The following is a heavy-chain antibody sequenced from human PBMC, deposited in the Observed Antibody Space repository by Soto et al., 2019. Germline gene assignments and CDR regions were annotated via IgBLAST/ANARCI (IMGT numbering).Heavy chain of an antibody. D-gene: IGHD6-19*01. J-gene: IGHJ4*02. CDR3: ARVVAVAGTMLFDY. CDR2: IYYSGST. CDR1: GGSISSYY. Sequence: QVQLQESGPGLVKPSETLSLTCTVSGGSISSYYWSWIRQPPGKGLEWIGYIYYSGSTNYNPSLTSRVTIAVDTSKNQFALKLSSVTAADTAVYYCARVVAVAGTMLFDYWGQGTLVTVSS. V-gene: IGHV4-59*01.